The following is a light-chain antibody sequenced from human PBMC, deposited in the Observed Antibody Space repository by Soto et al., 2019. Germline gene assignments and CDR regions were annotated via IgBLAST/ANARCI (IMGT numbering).Light chain of an antibody. CDR3: SSYAGSNYPYV. CDR1: SGDVGAYDY. CDR2: GVT. Sequence: QSVLSQPPSASGSPGQSVTISCTGTSGDVGAYDYVSWYQQHPGKAPKLLIYGVTKRPLGVPDRFSGSKSGNAASLTVSGLQAEDEADYYCSSYAGSNYPYVFGPGTKVTV. V-gene: IGLV2-8*01. J-gene: IGLJ1*01.